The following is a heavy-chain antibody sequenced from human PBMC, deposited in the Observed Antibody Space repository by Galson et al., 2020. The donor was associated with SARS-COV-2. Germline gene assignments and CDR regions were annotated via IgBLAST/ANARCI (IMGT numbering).Heavy chain of an antibody. CDR2: VYYTGVT. Sequence: SETLSLTCTVSGDSIGTFYWNWLRLAPGKGFEWLGTVYYTGVTSYNPSLRGRATISVDTSKNQFFLTLSSATVADTAVYFCARIYYDGSGHYDYYQLWGPGTLVSVSS. CDR3: ARIYYDGSGHYDYYQL. CDR1: GDSIGTFY. J-gene: IGHJ1*01. D-gene: IGHD3-22*01. V-gene: IGHV4-59*08.